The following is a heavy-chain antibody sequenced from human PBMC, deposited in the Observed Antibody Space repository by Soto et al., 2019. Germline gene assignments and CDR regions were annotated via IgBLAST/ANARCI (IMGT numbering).Heavy chain of an antibody. D-gene: IGHD3-22*01. Sequence: EVQLVESGGGLVQPGGSLRLSCAASGFTFSSYWMSWVRQAPGKGLEWVANIKQDGSEKYYVDSVKGRFTISRDNAKNSLYLQMNSLRAEDTAVYYCARDGGWYYDHHFDYWGQGTLVTVSS. CDR1: GFTFSSYW. J-gene: IGHJ4*02. V-gene: IGHV3-7*01. CDR3: ARDGGWYYDHHFDY. CDR2: IKQDGSEK.